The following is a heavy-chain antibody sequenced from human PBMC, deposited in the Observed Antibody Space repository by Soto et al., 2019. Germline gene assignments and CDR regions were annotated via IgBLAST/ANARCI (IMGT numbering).Heavy chain of an antibody. CDR1: GGSISSYY. CDR2: IYYSGST. D-gene: IGHD2-2*01. Sequence: PSETLSLTCTVSGGSISSYYWSWIRQPPGKGLEWIGYIYYSGSTNYNPSLKSRVTISVDTSKNQFSLKLSSVTAADTAVYYCARASGYCSSTSCYLYGMDVWGQGTTVTVSS. V-gene: IGHV4-59*01. CDR3: ARASGYCSSTSCYLYGMDV. J-gene: IGHJ6*02.